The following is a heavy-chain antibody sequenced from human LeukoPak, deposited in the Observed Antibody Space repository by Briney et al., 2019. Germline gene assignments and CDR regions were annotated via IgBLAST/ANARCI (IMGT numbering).Heavy chain of an antibody. V-gene: IGHV4-59*01. J-gene: IGHJ2*01. CDR3: AGFNRSWYFDL. CDR1: GGPIGSYF. CDR2: VSYSGST. Sequence: SETLSLTCTVSGGPIGSYFWSWLRQPPGRTLEWIGYVSYSGSTSYNPSLTGRVTISVDTSNNHFSLSVNSVTASDTAVYYCAGFNRSWYFDLWGRGTLVTVSS. D-gene: IGHD1-14*01.